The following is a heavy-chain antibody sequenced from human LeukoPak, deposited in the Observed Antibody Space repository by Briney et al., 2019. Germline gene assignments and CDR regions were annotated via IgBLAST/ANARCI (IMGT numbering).Heavy chain of an antibody. D-gene: IGHD3-16*01. J-gene: IGHJ6*02. CDR1: GLTVSSNY. V-gene: IGHV3-66*01. Sequence: GGSLRLSCAASGLTVSSNYMSWVRQAPGKRLEWVSVIYSGGSTNYADSVKGRFTISRDNSKNTLYLQINSLSAEDTAVYYCARYTSSPGEGMDVWGQGTTVTVSS. CDR2: IYSGGST. CDR3: ARYTSSPGEGMDV.